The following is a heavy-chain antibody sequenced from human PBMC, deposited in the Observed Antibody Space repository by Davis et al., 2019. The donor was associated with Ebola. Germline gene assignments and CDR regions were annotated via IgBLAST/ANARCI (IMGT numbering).Heavy chain of an antibody. D-gene: IGHD6-6*01. J-gene: IGHJ4*02. CDR1: GFTLSSYA. V-gene: IGHV3-23*01. CDR3: AKRPARNYFDY. CDR2: ISGSGGST. Sequence: GESLKISCAASGFTLSSYAMNWVRQAPGKGLEWVSAISGSGGSTYYADSVKGRFTISRDNSKNTLYLQMNSLRAEDTAVYYCAKRPARNYFDYWGQGTLVTVSS.